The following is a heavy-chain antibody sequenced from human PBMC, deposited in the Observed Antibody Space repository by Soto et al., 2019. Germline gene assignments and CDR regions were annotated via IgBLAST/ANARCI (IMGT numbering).Heavy chain of an antibody. D-gene: IGHD3-3*01. CDR1: GFTFSSYW. V-gene: IGHV3-74*01. CDR2: IYNDGSRT. Sequence: GGSLRLSCAASGFTFSSYWMHWVRQAPGKGLVWVSRIYNDGSRTNYADSVKGRFTISRDNAKSSLYLQMNSLRAEDTAVYYCARDQGVWKGADLSRYYYYMDVWGKGTTVTVSS. CDR3: ARDQGVWKGADLSRYYYYMDV. J-gene: IGHJ6*03.